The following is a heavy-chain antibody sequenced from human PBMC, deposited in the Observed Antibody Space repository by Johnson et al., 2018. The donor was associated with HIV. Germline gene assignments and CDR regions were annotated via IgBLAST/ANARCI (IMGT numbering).Heavy chain of an antibody. Sequence: VQLVESGGGVVRPGGSLRLSCAASGFTFDDYGMSWVRQAPGKGLKWVSGINWSGGGTTYADSVKGRFTVSSDNAKNSLYLQMNSLRAEDTALYYCARAPLYCSGGSCYSGVMIVGAFDIWGQGTMVTVSS. CDR2: INWSGGGT. CDR3: ARAPLYCSGGSCYSGVMIVGAFDI. CDR1: GFTFDDYG. D-gene: IGHD2-15*01. V-gene: IGHV3-20*04. J-gene: IGHJ3*02.